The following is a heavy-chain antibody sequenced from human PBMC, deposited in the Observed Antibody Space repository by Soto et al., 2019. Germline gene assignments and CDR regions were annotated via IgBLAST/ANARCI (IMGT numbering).Heavy chain of an antibody. V-gene: IGHV5-51*01. J-gene: IGHJ4*02. CDR2: IYPGDSDT. CDR1: GYSFTSYW. D-gene: IGHD3-10*01. Sequence: EVQLVQSGAEVKKPGESLKISCKGSGYSFTSYWIGWVRQMPGKGLEWMGIIYPGDSDTSYSPSFQGQVTISADKSITTAYLQWSSLKASDTAMYYCARHERLDISYGSGSHLDYWGQGTLVTVSS. CDR3: ARHERLDISYGSGSHLDY.